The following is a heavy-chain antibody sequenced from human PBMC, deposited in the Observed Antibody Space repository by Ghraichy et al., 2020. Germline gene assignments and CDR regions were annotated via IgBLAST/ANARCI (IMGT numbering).Heavy chain of an antibody. CDR3: ATALFWRSLYYFDY. V-gene: IGHV2-5*01. D-gene: IGHD3-3*01. Sequence: SGPKLVKPTQTLTLTCTFSGFSLSTSGVGVGWIRQPPGKALEWLALIYWNDDKRYSPSLKSRLTITKDTSKNQVVLTMTNMDPVDTATYYCATALFWRSLYYFDYWGQGTLVTVSS. CDR1: GFSLSTSGVG. CDR2: IYWNDDK. J-gene: IGHJ4*02.